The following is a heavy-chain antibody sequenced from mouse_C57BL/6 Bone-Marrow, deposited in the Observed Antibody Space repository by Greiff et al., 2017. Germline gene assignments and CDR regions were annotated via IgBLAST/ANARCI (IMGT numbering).Heavy chain of an antibody. J-gene: IGHJ3*01. CDR1: GYTFTSYW. D-gene: IGHD1-3*01. V-gene: IGHV1-59*01. CDR2: IDPSDSYT. CDR3: AKYSPWFAY. Sequence: VQLQQPGAELVRPGTSVKLSCKASGYTFTSYWMHWVKQRPGQGLEWIGVIDPSDSYTNYNQKFKGKATLTVDTSSSTAYMQLSSLTSEDSAVYYCAKYSPWFAYWGQGTLLTVSA.